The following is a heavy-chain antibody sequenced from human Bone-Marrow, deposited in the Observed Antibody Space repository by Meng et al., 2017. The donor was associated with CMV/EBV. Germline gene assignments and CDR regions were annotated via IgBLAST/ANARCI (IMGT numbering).Heavy chain of an antibody. CDR3: ARALEVDYFDY. Sequence: SETLSLTCTVSGGSISSYYWSWIRQPPGKGLEWIGYIYYSGSTNYNPSLKSRVTISVDTSKNQFSLKLSSVTAADTAVYYCARALEVDYFDYWGQGTLVPSPQ. CDR2: IYYSGST. CDR1: GGSISSYY. V-gene: IGHV4-59*01. J-gene: IGHJ4*02. D-gene: IGHD2-15*01.